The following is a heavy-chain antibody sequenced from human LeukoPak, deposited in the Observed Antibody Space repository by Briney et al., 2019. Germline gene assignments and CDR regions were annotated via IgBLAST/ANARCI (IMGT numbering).Heavy chain of an antibody. V-gene: IGHV1-69*05. CDR3: ARGPVVTNWFDP. D-gene: IGHD3-22*01. CDR2: IIPIFGTA. CDR1: GGTFSSYA. Sequence: SVKVSCKASGGTFSSYAISWVRQAPGQGLEWMGGIIPIFGTANYAQKFQGRVTITTDESTSAAYMELSSLRSEDTAVYYCARGPVVTNWFDPWGQGTLVTVSS. J-gene: IGHJ5*02.